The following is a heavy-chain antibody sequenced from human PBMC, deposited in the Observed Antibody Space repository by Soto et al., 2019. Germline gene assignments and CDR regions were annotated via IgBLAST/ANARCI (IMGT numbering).Heavy chain of an antibody. V-gene: IGHV3-64D*08. Sequence: QPGGSLRLSCSASGFTFSTYAMHWVRQAPGKGLEYVSAISSNGGSTYYTDSVKGRFTISRDNSKNTLYLQMSSLRAEDTAVYYCVKALYSSSWHLFDYWGQGTLVTVSS. CDR3: VKALYSSSWHLFDY. D-gene: IGHD6-13*01. CDR1: GFTFSTYA. J-gene: IGHJ4*02. CDR2: ISSNGGST.